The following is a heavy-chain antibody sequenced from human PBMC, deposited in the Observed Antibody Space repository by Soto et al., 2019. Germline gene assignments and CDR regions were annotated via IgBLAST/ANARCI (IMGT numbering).Heavy chain of an antibody. Sequence: PGGSLRLSCAASGFTFSSYGMHWVRQAPGKGLEWVAVISYDGSNKYYADSVKGRFTISRDNSKNTLYLQMNSLRAEDTAVYYCAKDTGGALSIAVAGLFDYWGQGTLVTVSS. V-gene: IGHV3-30*18. CDR2: ISYDGSNK. D-gene: IGHD6-19*01. J-gene: IGHJ4*02. CDR1: GFTFSSYG. CDR3: AKDTGGALSIAVAGLFDY.